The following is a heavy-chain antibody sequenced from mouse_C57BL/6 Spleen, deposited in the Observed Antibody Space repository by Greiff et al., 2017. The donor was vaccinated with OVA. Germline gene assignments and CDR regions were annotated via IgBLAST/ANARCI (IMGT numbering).Heavy chain of an antibody. D-gene: IGHD2-3*01. CDR1: GFTFSSYT. V-gene: IGHV5-9*01. J-gene: IGHJ2*01. CDR3: ARSGAYDGYYLYFDY. Sequence: DVKLVESGGGLVKPGGSLKLSCAASGFTFSSYTMSWVRQTPEKRLEWVATISGGGGNTYYPDSVKGRFTISRDNAKNTLYLQMSSLRSEDTALYYCARSGAYDGYYLYFDYWGQGTTLTVSS. CDR2: ISGGGGNT.